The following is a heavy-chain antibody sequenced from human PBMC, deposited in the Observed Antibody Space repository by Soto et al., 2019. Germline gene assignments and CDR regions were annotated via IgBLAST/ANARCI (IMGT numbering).Heavy chain of an antibody. Sequence: QVQLVESGGGVVQPGESLRLSCAASGLTFSNNAMHWVRQAPDKGLEWVALISDDGSKKYHADSVKGRFTISRDNSKNTLYLQMNSLRTEDAAVYYCARARNASDWSNYYSGMDVWGQGTTVTVSS. CDR2: ISDDGSKK. CDR3: ARARNASDWSNYYSGMDV. CDR1: GLTFSNNA. D-gene: IGHD6-19*01. J-gene: IGHJ6*02. V-gene: IGHV3-30*04.